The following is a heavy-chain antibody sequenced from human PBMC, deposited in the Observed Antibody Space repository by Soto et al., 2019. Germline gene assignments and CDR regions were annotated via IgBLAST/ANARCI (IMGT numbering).Heavy chain of an antibody. Sequence: QVQLVQSGAEVKKPGSSVKVSCKASRGTFSSYAISWVRQATGQGLEWMGGIIPVVGTANYAQKFQGSVTGTADETTSSSYRALCSLRSDATAVAYCAGKVGGEEMASAAAKYWGQGTLVTVSS. J-gene: IGHJ4*02. CDR1: RGTFSSYA. V-gene: IGHV1-69*12. CDR3: AGKVGGEEMASAAAKY. D-gene: IGHD6-25*01. CDR2: IIPVVGTA.